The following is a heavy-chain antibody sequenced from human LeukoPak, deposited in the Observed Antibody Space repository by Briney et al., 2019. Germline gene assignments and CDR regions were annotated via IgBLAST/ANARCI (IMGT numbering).Heavy chain of an antibody. J-gene: IGHJ5*02. Sequence: ASVKVSCKASGYTFTSYYMHWVRQAPGQGLEWMGIINPSGGSTSYAQKFQGRITITADKSTSTAYMELSSLRSEDTAVYYCARMSWVTGTSGGWFDPWGQGTLVTVSS. CDR1: GYTFTSYY. V-gene: IGHV1-46*01. CDR3: ARMSWVTGTSGGWFDP. CDR2: INPSGGST. D-gene: IGHD1-20*01.